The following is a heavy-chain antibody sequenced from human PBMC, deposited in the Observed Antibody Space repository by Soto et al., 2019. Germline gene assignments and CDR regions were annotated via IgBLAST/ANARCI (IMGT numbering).Heavy chain of an antibody. CDR1: GGSITTTNYY. Sequence: PSETLSLTCNVPGGSITTTNYYWSWVRQPPGKGLEWIANVFYTGDTYNSPSFRSRVTISVDTSKNQFSLKLTSVTAADTAMYYCASLQVPGNFDYWGHGTLVTVSS. CDR3: ASLQVPGNFDY. V-gene: IGHV4-39*01. CDR2: VFYTGDT. D-gene: IGHD6-13*01. J-gene: IGHJ4*01.